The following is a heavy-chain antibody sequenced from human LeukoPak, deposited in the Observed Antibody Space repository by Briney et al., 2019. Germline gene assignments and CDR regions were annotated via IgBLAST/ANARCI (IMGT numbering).Heavy chain of an antibody. Sequence: PGGSLRLSCAASGFTVSSNYMSWVRQAPGKGLEWVSVIYSGGSTYYADSVKGRFTISRDNSKNTLYLQMNSLRAEDTAVYYCAKDGDPVAGYYFDYWGQGTLVTVSS. J-gene: IGHJ4*02. D-gene: IGHD6-19*01. CDR1: GFTVSSNY. V-gene: IGHV3-53*01. CDR3: AKDGDPVAGYYFDY. CDR2: IYSGGST.